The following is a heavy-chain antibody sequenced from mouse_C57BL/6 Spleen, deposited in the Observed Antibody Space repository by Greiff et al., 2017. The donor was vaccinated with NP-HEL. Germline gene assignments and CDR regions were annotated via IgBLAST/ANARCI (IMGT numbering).Heavy chain of an antibody. D-gene: IGHD2-1*01. CDR3: ARHEDYGIGFDY. CDR1: GYTFTEYT. CDR2: FYPGSGSI. J-gene: IGHJ2*01. Sequence: QVHVKQSGAELVKPGASVKLSCKASGYTFTEYTIHWVKQRSGQGLEWIGWFYPGSGSIKYNEKFKDKATLTADKSSSTVYMELSRLTSEDSAVYFCARHEDYGIGFDYWGQGTTLTVSS. V-gene: IGHV1-62-2*01.